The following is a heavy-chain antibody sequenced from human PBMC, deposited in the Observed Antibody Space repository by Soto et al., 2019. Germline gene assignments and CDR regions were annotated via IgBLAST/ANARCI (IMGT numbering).Heavy chain of an antibody. V-gene: IGHV1-8*01. D-gene: IGHD5-18*01. Sequence: ASVKVSCKASGYTFTSYDINWVRQATGQGLEWMGWMNPNSGNTGYAQKFQGRVTMTRNTSISTAYMELSSLRSDDTAVYYCARGGYSYGNPYYYYYYMDVWGKGTTVTVSS. CDR2: MNPNSGNT. CDR1: GYTFTSYD. CDR3: ARGGYSYGNPYYYYYYMDV. J-gene: IGHJ6*03.